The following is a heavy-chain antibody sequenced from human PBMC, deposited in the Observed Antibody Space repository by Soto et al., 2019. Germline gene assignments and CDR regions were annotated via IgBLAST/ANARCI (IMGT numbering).Heavy chain of an antibody. CDR2: IYHSGST. V-gene: IGHV4-4*02. J-gene: IGHJ6*03. CDR1: SGSISSSNW. D-gene: IGHD5-18*01. Sequence: SETLSLTCAVSSGSISSSNWWSWVRQPPGKGLEWIGEIYHSGSTNYNPSLKSRVTISVDKSKNQFSLKLSSVTAADTAVYYCARESGYSYSRHYYYYYMDVWGKGTTVTVSS. CDR3: ARESGYSYSRHYYYYYMDV.